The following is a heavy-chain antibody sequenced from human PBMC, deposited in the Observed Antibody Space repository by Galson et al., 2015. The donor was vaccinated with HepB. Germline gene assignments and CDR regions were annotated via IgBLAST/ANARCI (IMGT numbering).Heavy chain of an antibody. CDR1: GFTFSNAW. CDR2: IKSKTDGGTT. CDR3: TSLEELVVFDY. V-gene: IGHV3-15*01. Sequence: SLRLSCAASGFTFSNAWMSWVRQAPGKGLEWVGRIKSKTDGGTTDYAAPVKGRFTISRDDSKNTLYLQMNSLKTEDTAVYYCTSLEELVVFDYWGQGTLVTVSS. D-gene: IGHD6-6*01. J-gene: IGHJ4*02.